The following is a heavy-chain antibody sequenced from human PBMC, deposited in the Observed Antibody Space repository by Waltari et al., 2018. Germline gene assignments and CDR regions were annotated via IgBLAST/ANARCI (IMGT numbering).Heavy chain of an antibody. J-gene: IGHJ6*02. Sequence: QLQLQESGTGLVKPPETLSLPSTVPGCSISSRSYHWGRVRQPPGKGLEWIGSIYYSGSTYYNPSLKSRVTISVDTSKNQFSLKLSSVTAADTAVYYCARTENYHYGMDVWGQGTTVTVSS. CDR2: IYYSGST. CDR1: GCSISSRSYH. V-gene: IGHV4-39*01. CDR3: ARTENYHYGMDV.